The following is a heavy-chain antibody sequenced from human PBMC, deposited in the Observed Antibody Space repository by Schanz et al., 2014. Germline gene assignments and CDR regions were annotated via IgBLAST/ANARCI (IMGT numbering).Heavy chain of an antibody. CDR1: GFSFSSYA. CDR2: ILGLASTT. V-gene: IGHV3-23*04. J-gene: IGHJ4*02. D-gene: IGHD1-1*01. Sequence: EVQLVESGGGLVQPGGSLRLSCATSGFSFSSYAINWVRQAPGKGLEWVSAILGLASTTYYADSVKGRFTISRDNSKNTLYLQMNSLRAEDTAVYFCAKIERNEDWGQGTLXTVSS. CDR3: AKIERNED.